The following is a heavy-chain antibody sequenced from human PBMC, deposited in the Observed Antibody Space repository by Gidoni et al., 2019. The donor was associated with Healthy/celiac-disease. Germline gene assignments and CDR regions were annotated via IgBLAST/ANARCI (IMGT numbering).Heavy chain of an antibody. D-gene: IGHD3-16*01. CDR2: IKSKTDGGTT. V-gene: IGHV3-15*01. Sequence: EVQLVESGGGLVKPGGSLRLSCAASGFTFSNAWMSWVRQAPGKGLEWVGSIKSKTDGGTTDYAAPVKGRFTISRDDSKNTLYLQMNSLKTEDTAVYYCTTVFGYDYVWGYLYYFDYWGQGTLVTVSS. CDR1: GFTFSNAW. J-gene: IGHJ4*02. CDR3: TTVFGYDYVWGYLYYFDY.